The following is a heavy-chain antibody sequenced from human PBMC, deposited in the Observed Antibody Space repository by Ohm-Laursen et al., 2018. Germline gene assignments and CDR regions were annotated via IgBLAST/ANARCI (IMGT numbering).Heavy chain of an antibody. CDR3: AKDFRGYSYGSDV. CDR1: GFIFSDHY. D-gene: IGHD5-18*01. J-gene: IGHJ6*02. V-gene: IGHV3-11*01. CDR2: ISSSVGTI. Sequence: SLRLSCAASGFIFSDHYMGWIRQAPGRGLEWLSYISSSVGTIYYADSVKGRFTISWDNAEKFLYPQMNSLRAEDTALYYCAKDFRGYSYGSDVWGQGTTVTVSS.